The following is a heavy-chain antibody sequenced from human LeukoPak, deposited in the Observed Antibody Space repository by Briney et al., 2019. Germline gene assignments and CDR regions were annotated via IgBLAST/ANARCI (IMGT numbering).Heavy chain of an antibody. V-gene: IGHV3-30*04. J-gene: IGHJ4*02. CDR2: ISYDGSDK. D-gene: IGHD5-12*01. Sequence: PGGSLRLSCAASGFTFSSYAMHWVRQAPGKGLERVAVISYDGSDKFYADSVKGRFTISRDSSKNTLYLQMNSLRPEDTAVYYCARARPSMWIDYWGQGTLVTVSS. CDR3: ARARPSMWIDY. CDR1: GFTFSSYA.